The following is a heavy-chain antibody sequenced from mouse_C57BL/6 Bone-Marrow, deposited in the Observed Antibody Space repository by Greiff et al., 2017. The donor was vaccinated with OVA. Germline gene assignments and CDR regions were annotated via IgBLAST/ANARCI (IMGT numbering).Heavy chain of an antibody. CDR1: GYSFTGYY. D-gene: IGHD1-1*01. CDR2: INPSTGGT. V-gene: IGHV1-42*01. Sequence: EVMLVESGPELVKPGASVKISCKASGYSFTGYYMNWVKQSPEKSLEWIGEINPSTGGTTYNQKFKAKATLTVDKSSSTAYMQLKSLTSEDSAVYYCARSPYYGSSYGYFDVWGTGTTVTVSS. J-gene: IGHJ1*03. CDR3: ARSPYYGSSYGYFDV.